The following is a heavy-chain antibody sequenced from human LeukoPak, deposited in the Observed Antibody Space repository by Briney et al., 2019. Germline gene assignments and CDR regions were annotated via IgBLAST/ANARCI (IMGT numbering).Heavy chain of an antibody. CDR2: IYYSGST. D-gene: IGHD3-3*01. CDR1: GGSISSYY. CDR3: ARAVNYDLWSGYPNWFDP. V-gene: IGHV4-59*01. J-gene: IGHJ5*02. Sequence: SETLYLTCTVSGGSISSYYWSWIRQPPGKGLEWIGYIYYSGSTNYNPSLKSRVTISVDTSKNQFSLKLSSVTAADTAVYYCARAVNYDLWSGYPNWFDPWGQGTLVTVSS.